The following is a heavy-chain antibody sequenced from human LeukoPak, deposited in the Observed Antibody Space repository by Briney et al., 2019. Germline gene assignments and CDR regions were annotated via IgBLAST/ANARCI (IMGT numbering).Heavy chain of an antibody. CDR2: ISYDGSNK. Sequence: GGSLRLSCAASGFTFSSYGMHWVRQAPGKGLEWVAVISYDGSNKYYADSVKGRFTISRDNSKNTLYLQMNSLRAEDTAVYYCARESRGYYDFWSGYPPGAFDIWGQGTMVTVSS. J-gene: IGHJ3*02. CDR3: ARESRGYYDFWSGYPPGAFDI. D-gene: IGHD3-3*01. CDR1: GFTFSSYG. V-gene: IGHV3-30*03.